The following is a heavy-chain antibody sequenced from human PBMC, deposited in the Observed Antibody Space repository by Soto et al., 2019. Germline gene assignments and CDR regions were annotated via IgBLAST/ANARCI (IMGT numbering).Heavy chain of an antibody. CDR2: IYFTGGT. V-gene: IGHV4-31*03. Sequence: KTSETLSLTCTVSGGLISSGGYYWSWIRQHPGKGLEWTGYIYFTGGTYYNPSLKSRVTISLDTSKNQFSLKLNSVTAADTAVYYCTCANNGGYSDYWGQGTLVTVSS. J-gene: IGHJ4*02. D-gene: IGHD2-21*02. CDR3: TCANNGGYSDY. CDR1: GGLISSGGYY.